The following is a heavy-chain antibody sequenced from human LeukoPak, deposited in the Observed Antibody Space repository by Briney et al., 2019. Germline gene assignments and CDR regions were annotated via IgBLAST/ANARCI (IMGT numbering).Heavy chain of an antibody. V-gene: IGHV4-59*01. J-gene: IGHJ4*02. D-gene: IGHD2-15*01. CDR1: GGSISSYY. CDR3: ARNEGDGSYFDN. Sequence: SETLSLTCTVSGGSISSYYWSWIRQPPGKGLEWIGYIYYSGSTNYNPSLKSRVTISVDTSKNQFSLKLSSVTAADTAVYYCARNEGDGSYFDNWGQGTLVTVSS. CDR2: IYYSGST.